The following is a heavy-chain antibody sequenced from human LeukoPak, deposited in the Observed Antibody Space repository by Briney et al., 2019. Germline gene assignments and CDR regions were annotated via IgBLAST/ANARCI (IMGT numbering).Heavy chain of an antibody. D-gene: IGHD2-21*01. CDR2: ISGSGGST. CDR1: GFTFSSYA. Sequence: TGGSLRLSCAASGFTFSSYAMSWVRQAPGKGLEWVSAISGSGGSTYYADSVKGRFTISRDNAKNSLSLQMNSLRAEDAAVYYCARGGKPYYYFYMDVWGKGTTVTVSS. V-gene: IGHV3-23*01. J-gene: IGHJ6*03. CDR3: ARGGKPYYYFYMDV.